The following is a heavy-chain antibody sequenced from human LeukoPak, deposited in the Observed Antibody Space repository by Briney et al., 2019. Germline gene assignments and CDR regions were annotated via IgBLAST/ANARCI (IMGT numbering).Heavy chain of an antibody. CDR2: ISYDGSNK. J-gene: IGHJ4*02. CDR3: ARDGSHVSSYGDYANALDC. D-gene: IGHD4-17*01. V-gene: IGHV3-30-3*01. Sequence: GRSLRLSCAASGFTFSSYAMHWVRQAPGKGLEWVAVISYDGSNKYYADSVKGRFTISRDNSKNTLYLQMNSLRAEDTAVYYCARDGSHVSSYGDYANALDCWGQGTLVTVSS. CDR1: GFTFSSYA.